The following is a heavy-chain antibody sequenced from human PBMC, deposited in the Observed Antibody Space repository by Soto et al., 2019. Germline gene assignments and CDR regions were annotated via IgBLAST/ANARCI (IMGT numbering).Heavy chain of an antibody. CDR1: GGTFSSYA. J-gene: IGHJ4*02. D-gene: IGHD2-2*01. Sequence: SVKVSCKASGGTFSSYAISWVRQAPGQGLEWMGGIIPIFGTANYAQKFQGRVTITADESTSTAYMELSSLRSEDTAVYYCAREYCDSTRCFLPDYWGQGALVTVSS. V-gene: IGHV1-69*13. CDR3: AREYCDSTRCFLPDY. CDR2: IIPIFGTA.